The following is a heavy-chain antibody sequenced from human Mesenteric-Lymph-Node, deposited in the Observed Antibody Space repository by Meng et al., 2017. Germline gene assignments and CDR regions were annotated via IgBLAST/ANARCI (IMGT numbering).Heavy chain of an antibody. J-gene: IGHJ4*02. V-gene: IGHV1-8*01. CDR1: GYTLTSYD. CDR2: MSPNNDNA. Sequence: QVHLWQVRVEVEYPGSSVNVSINAFGYTLTSYDINRVQQATGQGLEWMGWMSPNNDNAHYAQKFQGRVTMTRNTSISTVYMEFSSLRSEDTAVYYCARGVDAGVGYWGQGTLVTVSS. D-gene: IGHD1-26*01. CDR3: ARGVDAGVGY.